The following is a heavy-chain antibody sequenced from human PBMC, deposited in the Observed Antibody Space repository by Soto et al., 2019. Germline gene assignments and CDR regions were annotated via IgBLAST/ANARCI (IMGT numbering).Heavy chain of an antibody. J-gene: IGHJ6*02. D-gene: IGHD2-2*01. CDR3: ARDFVVVVPAAIPPAYYYYYGMDV. Sequence: GGSLRLSCAASGFTFSSYAMHWVRQAPGKGLEWVAVISYDGSNKYYADSVKGRFTNSRDNSKNTLYLQMNSLRAEDTAVYYCARDFVVVVPAAIPPAYYYYYGMDVWGQGTTVTVSS. CDR1: GFTFSSYA. CDR2: ISYDGSNK. V-gene: IGHV3-30-3*01.